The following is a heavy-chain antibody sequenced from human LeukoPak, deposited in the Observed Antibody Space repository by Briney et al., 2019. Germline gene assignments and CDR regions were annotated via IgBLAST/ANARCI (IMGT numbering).Heavy chain of an antibody. D-gene: IGHD6-19*01. CDR3: ARAVTGPRFDP. Sequence: SETLSLTCSVSGGSMFSYYWNWIRQSPGKGLEWIGYIYSNGITNYSPSLRSRGTISFATSRNQFSLRLTSVTAADTAIYYCARAVTGPRFDPWGQGTLVTVSS. CDR1: GGSMFSYY. CDR2: IYSNGIT. V-gene: IGHV4-4*08. J-gene: IGHJ5*02.